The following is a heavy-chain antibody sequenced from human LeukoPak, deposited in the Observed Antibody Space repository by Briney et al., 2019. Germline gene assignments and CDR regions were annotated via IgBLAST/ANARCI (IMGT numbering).Heavy chain of an antibody. V-gene: IGHV3-48*03. D-gene: IGHD7-27*01. CDR2: ISSSGSTI. J-gene: IGHJ5*02. Sequence: GGSLRLSCAASGFTFSSYEMNWVRQAPGKGLEWVSYISSSGSTIYYADSVKGRFTISRDNAKNSLYLQMNSLRAEDTAVYYCARGERGLGIGLSNWFDPWGQGTLVTGSS. CDR1: GFTFSSYE. CDR3: ARGERGLGIGLSNWFDP.